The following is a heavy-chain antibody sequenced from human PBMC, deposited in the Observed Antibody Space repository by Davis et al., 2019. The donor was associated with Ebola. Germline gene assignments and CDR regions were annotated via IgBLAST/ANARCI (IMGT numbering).Heavy chain of an antibody. J-gene: IGHJ4*02. Sequence: PGGSLRLSCAASGFTFSSYGMHWVRQAPGKGLEWVAVISYDGSNKYYADSVKGRFTISRDNSKNTLYLQMNSLRAEDTAVYYCARDFDKVRTWGQGTLVTVSS. V-gene: IGHV3-30*03. CDR1: GFTFSSYG. CDR3: ARDFDKVRT. CDR2: ISYDGSNK. D-gene: IGHD1-1*01.